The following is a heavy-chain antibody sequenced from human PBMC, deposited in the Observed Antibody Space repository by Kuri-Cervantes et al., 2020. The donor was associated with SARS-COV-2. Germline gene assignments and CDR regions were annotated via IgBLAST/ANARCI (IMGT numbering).Heavy chain of an antibody. CDR1: GFTFSSYS. V-gene: IGHV3-21*01. Sequence: GESLKISCAASGFTFSSYSMNWVRQAPGKGLEWVSSIGSSSSYIYYADSVKGRFTISRDNAKNSLYPQMNSLRAEDTAVYYCARPNYQDNCGFSFFDNWGQGTLVTVSS. J-gene: IGHJ4*02. D-gene: IGHD2-21*01. CDR2: IGSSSSYI. CDR3: ARPNYQDNCGFSFFDN.